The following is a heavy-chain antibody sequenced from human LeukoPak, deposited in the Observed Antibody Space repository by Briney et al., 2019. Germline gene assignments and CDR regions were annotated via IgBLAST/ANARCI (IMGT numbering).Heavy chain of an antibody. CDR1: GGSISSYY. CDR3: ARDRRGTDY. J-gene: IGHJ4*02. D-gene: IGHD1-1*01. CDR2: IYYSGGT. Sequence: SETLSRTCTVSGGSISSYYWSWIRQPPGKGLEWIGYIYYSGGTNYNPSLKSRVTISVDTSKNQFSLKLSSVTAADTAVYYCARDRRGTDYWGRGTLVTVSS. V-gene: IGHV4-59*01.